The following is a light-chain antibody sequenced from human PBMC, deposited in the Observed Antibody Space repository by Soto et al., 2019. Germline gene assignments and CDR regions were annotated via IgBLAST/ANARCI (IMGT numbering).Light chain of an antibody. J-gene: IGLJ1*01. CDR3: SSYTSSSRDA. CDR2: DVS. V-gene: IGLV2-14*01. CDR1: SSDVGGYNY. Sequence: QSALTQPASVSGSPGQSITISCTGTSSDVGGYNYVSWYQQHPGKAPKLMIYDVSNRPSGVSNRFSGSKSGNTASLTISGLQAEDEADYYCSSYTSSSRDAFGTGTKVTVL.